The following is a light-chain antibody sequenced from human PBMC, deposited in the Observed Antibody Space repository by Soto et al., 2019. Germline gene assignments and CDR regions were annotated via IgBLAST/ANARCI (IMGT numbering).Light chain of an antibody. V-gene: IGKV1-5*01. CDR2: DAS. CDR3: QQYETFSGT. CDR1: QSVSGW. Sequence: DIQMTQSPSTLSASVGDTVTVTCRASQSVSGWLAWYQRKPGEAPKLLIYDASALPRGVPSRFSGSGSGTKFTLPIASLQPDDFANYYCQQYETFSGTFGPGTKVDIK. J-gene: IGKJ1*01.